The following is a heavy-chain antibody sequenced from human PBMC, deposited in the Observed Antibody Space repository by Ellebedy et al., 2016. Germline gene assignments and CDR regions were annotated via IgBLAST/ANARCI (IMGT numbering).Heavy chain of an antibody. CDR3: ARDHLIDY. V-gene: IGHV3-30-3*01. CDR2: ISYDGSNK. Sequence: GESLKISCAASGFTVSSSYVSWVRQAPGKGLEWVAVISYDGSNKYYADSVKGRFTISRDNSKNTLYLQMNSLRAEDTAVYYCARDHLIDYWGQGTLVTVSS. J-gene: IGHJ4*02. CDR1: GFTVSSSY.